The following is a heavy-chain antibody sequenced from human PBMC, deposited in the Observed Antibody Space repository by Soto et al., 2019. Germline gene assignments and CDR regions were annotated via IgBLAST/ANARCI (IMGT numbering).Heavy chain of an antibody. CDR2: INHSGST. J-gene: IGHJ6*03. CDR1: GGSFSGYY. Sequence: SETLSLTCAVYGGSFSGYYWSWIRQPPGKGLEWIGEINHSGSTNYNPSLKSRVTISVDTSKNQFSLKLSSVTAADTAVYYCEAYCSGGSCYGPGYYYYYMDVWGKGTTVTVSS. D-gene: IGHD2-15*01. V-gene: IGHV4-34*01. CDR3: EAYCSGGSCYGPGYYYYYMDV.